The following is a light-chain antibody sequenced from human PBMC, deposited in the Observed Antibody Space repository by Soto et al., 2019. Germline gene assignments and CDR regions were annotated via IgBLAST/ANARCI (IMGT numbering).Light chain of an antibody. CDR3: QQYYNWPPWT. J-gene: IGKJ1*01. Sequence: EIVLTQSPGTLCLSPGERATLSCRASQSISSPYLAWYQQKPGQAPRLLIYGASSRATGIPARFSGSGSGTDFTLTISSLQSEDFAVYYCQQYYNWPPWTFGQGTKVDIK. CDR2: GAS. V-gene: IGKV3-15*01. CDR1: QSISSPY.